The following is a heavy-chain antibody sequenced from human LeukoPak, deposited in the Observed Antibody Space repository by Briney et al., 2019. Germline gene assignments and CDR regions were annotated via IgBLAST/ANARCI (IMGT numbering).Heavy chain of an antibody. V-gene: IGHV1-2*06. CDR3: ARERKNWNYSDY. Sequence: ASVKVSCKASGYTFTGYYMHWVRQAPGQGLEWMGRINPNSGGTNYAQKFQGRVTMTRDTSISTAYMELSRLRSDDTAVYYCARERKNWNYSDYWGQGTLVTVSS. D-gene: IGHD1-1*01. J-gene: IGHJ4*02. CDR2: INPNSGGT. CDR1: GYTFTGYY.